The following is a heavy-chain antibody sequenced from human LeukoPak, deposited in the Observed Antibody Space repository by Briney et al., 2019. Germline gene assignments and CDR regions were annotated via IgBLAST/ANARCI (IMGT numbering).Heavy chain of an antibody. CDR3: ARHPELFGGSAFDI. CDR1: GYSISSGYY. CDR2: IYHSGST. J-gene: IGHJ3*02. Sequence: SEILSLTCAVSGYSISSGYYWGWIRQPPGKGLEWIGSIYHSGSTYYNPSLKSRGTASVDTTKKQFSLKPSSVPAADTAVYYCARHPELFGGSAFDIWGQGTMVTVSS. D-gene: IGHD2-15*01. V-gene: IGHV4-38-2*01.